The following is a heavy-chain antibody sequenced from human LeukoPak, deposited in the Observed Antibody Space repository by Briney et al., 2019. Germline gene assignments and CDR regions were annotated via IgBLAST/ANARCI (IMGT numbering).Heavy chain of an antibody. D-gene: IGHD1-1*01. J-gene: IGHJ4*02. CDR2: IYYRGNT. Sequence: SETLSLTCSVSGGSISTNVYYWAWIRQPPGRGLEWIGYIYYRGNTNYNASLRSRVTISLDTSKSQFSLRLSSVTAADTAVYYCARDRGTMGYFDYWGQGTLVTVSS. CDR3: ARDRGTMGYFDY. V-gene: IGHV4-61*08. CDR1: GGSISTNVYY.